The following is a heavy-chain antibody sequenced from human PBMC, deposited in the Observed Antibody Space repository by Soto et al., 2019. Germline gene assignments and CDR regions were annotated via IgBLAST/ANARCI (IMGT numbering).Heavy chain of an antibody. CDR2: MSSSGTT. V-gene: IGHV4-31*03. J-gene: IGHJ4*02. D-gene: IGHD3-9*01. CDR3: ARFLTGVADY. CDR1: GGSISGAGYY. Sequence: QVHLQESGPGLVKPSQTLSLTCTVSGGSISGAGYYWSWIRQHPGKGLEWIGYMSSSGTTYYNPSLKSRVVVSIDTSKNQFSLNLTSVTAADTAVYYCARFLTGVADYWGQGTSVTVSS.